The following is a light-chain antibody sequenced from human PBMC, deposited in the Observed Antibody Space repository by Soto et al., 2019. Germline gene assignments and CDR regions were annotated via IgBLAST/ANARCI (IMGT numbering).Light chain of an antibody. V-gene: IGLV1-40*01. CDR2: DNT. Sequence: QSVLTQPPSVSGAPGQRVTISCTGSSSNIGAGYDVHWYQQLPGTAPKLLIYDNTNRPSGVPDRFSGSKSGTSASLAITGLQAEDEADDYCQSYDSSLSGVFGGGTKLTVL. J-gene: IGLJ3*02. CDR3: QSYDSSLSGV. CDR1: SSNIGAGYD.